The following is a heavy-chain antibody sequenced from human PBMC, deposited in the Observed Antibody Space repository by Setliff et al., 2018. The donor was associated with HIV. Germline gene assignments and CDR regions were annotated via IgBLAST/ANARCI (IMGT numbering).Heavy chain of an antibody. D-gene: IGHD6-19*01. CDR1: GYTFTSDY. CDR2: INPAGNPT. CDR3: ARTTTLAVATDGYMDV. Sequence: ASVKVSCKASGYTFTSDYIHWVRQAPGQGLEWMGIINPAGNPTSYAQKFQGRLTMTRDTSTNTVYMELRSLRSDDTAVYYCARTTTLAVATDGYMDVWGKGTTVTVSS. V-gene: IGHV1-46*01. J-gene: IGHJ6*03.